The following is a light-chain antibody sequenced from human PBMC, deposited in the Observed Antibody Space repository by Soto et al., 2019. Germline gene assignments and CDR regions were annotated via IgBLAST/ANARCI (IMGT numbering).Light chain of an antibody. J-gene: IGKJ4*01. CDR1: QGVSSY. CDR2: YAS. V-gene: IGKV3-11*01. Sequence: DIVLTQSPATLSLSPGERATLSCRASQGVSSYLAWYQQKPGQAPRLLIYYASNRSTGIPDRFSGSGSGTDFTLTIRSLEAEDFAVYYCQQCSNSPLTFGGGTKVEIK. CDR3: QQCSNSPLT.